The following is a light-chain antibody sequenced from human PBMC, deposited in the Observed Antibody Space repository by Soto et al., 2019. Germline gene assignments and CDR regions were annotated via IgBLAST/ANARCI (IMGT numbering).Light chain of an antibody. CDR2: GAS. CDR1: QSVSSN. CDR3: QQYNNWPLN. J-gene: IGKJ4*01. Sequence: EIVMTQSTATLSVSPGERATLSCRASQSVSSNLAWYQQKPVQAPRLLIYGASTRSTGIPARFSGSGSGTEFTLTITSLQSEDFAVYYGQQYNNWPLNFGGGTKVEIK. V-gene: IGKV3-15*01.